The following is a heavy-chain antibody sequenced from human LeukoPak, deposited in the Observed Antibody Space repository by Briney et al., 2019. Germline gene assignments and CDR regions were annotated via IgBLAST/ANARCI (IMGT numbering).Heavy chain of an antibody. J-gene: IGHJ4*02. Sequence: AGGSLRLSCAASGFTFSNYAMNWVRQAPGKGLEWVSDISGSGGNTYYADSVKGRFTISRDNSKNTLYLQMNSLRAEDTAVYYCAKGERYCIHGVCYRDYWGQGTLVTVSS. CDR1: GFTFSNYA. CDR3: AKGERYCIHGVCYRDY. D-gene: IGHD2-8*01. CDR2: ISGSGGNT. V-gene: IGHV3-23*01.